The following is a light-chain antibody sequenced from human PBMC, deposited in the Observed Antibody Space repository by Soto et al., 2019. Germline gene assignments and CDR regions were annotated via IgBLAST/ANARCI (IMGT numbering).Light chain of an antibody. CDR1: QSVSSF. CDR2: GAS. CDR3: QQYGDSPWA. V-gene: IGKV3-11*01. J-gene: IGKJ1*01. Sequence: EIVLTQPPATPSLSAGQGATLSCRASQSVSSFLSRGQAPRLLIFGASNRATGIPVRVSGSGSGTDFTLTISSPEPEDFAIYYCQQYGDSPWAFGQGTKVDI.